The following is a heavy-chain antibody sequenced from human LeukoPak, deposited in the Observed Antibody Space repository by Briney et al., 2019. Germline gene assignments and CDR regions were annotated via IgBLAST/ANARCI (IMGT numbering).Heavy chain of an antibody. Sequence: PSETLSLTCTVSGGSISSSSYYWGWIRQPPGKGLEWIGSIYYSGSTYYNPSLKSRVTISVDASKNQFSLKLSSVTAADTAVYYCARATPPRCSGGSCEEPDAFDIWGQGTMVTVSS. CDR3: ARATPPRCSGGSCEEPDAFDI. CDR2: IYYSGST. J-gene: IGHJ3*02. V-gene: IGHV4-39*07. CDR1: GGSISSSSYY. D-gene: IGHD2-15*01.